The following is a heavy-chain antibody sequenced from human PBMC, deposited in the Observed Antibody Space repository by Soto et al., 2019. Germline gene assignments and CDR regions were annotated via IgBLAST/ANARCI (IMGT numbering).Heavy chain of an antibody. CDR2: ISGSGANT. D-gene: IGHD1-7*01. CDR3: AKGRASWNYSFYFDS. J-gene: IGHJ4*02. CDR1: GFTFSSYA. Sequence: PGGSLKLSCAASGFTFSSYAMSWVRQAPGEGLEWVSVISGSGANTYYADSVKGRFTISRDNSKNTLYLQMNSLRVEDSAVYYCAKGRASWNYSFYFDSWGQGTLVTVSS. V-gene: IGHV3-23*01.